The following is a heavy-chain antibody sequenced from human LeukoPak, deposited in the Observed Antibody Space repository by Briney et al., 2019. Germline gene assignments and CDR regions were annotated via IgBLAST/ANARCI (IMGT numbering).Heavy chain of an antibody. J-gene: IGHJ3*02. D-gene: IGHD1-26*01. CDR1: GFTFSGSP. Sequence: PGGSLRLSCAASGFTFSGSPMHWVRQASGKGLEWVGRIRSKANSYATAYAASVKGRFTISRDDSKNTAYLQMNSLKTADTAVYFCTRNHPTSGSYYDAFDIWGQGTMVTVSS. V-gene: IGHV3-73*01. CDR2: IRSKANSYAT. CDR3: TRNHPTSGSYYDAFDI.